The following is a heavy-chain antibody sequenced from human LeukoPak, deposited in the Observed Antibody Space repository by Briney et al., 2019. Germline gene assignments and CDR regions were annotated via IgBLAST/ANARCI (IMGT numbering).Heavy chain of an antibody. CDR2: IKQDGSEK. CDR3: ARERGRQSNDYLHGGPFDY. CDR1: GFTFSSYW. V-gene: IGHV3-7*05. J-gene: IGHJ4*02. Sequence: PGGSLRLSCAASGFTFSSYWMSWVRQAPGKGLEWVANIKQDGSEKNYMDSVKGRFTISRDNAKNSLLLQMNSLRVEDTAVYYCARERGRQSNDYLHGGPFDYWGQGTLVTVSS. D-gene: IGHD3-16*01.